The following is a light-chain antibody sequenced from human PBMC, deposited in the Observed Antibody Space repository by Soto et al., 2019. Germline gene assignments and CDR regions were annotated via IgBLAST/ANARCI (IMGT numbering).Light chain of an antibody. CDR3: QSYDSGLRGWV. J-gene: IGLJ3*02. CDR1: SSNIGAGYD. Sequence: QSVLTQPPSVSGAPGQRVTISCTASSSNIGAGYDVHWYQQLPGTVPKLLIYGNSNRPSGVPDRFSGSKSGTSASLAITGLQAEDEADYYCQSYDSGLRGWVFGGGTKLTVL. CDR2: GNS. V-gene: IGLV1-40*01.